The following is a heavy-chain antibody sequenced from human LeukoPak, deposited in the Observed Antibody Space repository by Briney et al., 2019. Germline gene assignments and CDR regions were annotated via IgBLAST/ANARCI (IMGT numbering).Heavy chain of an antibody. CDR1: GFNFDDYV. J-gene: IGHJ4*02. V-gene: IGHV3-23*01. Sequence: GGSLRLSCAASGFNFDDYVMTWVRQAPGKGLEWVSAISSRRSSTYYADPVKTRFTISRDNSRNTLYLHMSSLGAEDTATYYCARVWGPYSSSYYVYYFDSWGQGTLVTVSS. CDR2: ISSRRSST. D-gene: IGHD6-13*01. CDR3: ARVWGPYSSSYYVYYFDS.